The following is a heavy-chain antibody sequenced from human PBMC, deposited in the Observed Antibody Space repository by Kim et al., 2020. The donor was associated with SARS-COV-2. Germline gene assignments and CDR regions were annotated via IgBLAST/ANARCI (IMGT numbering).Heavy chain of an antibody. J-gene: IGHJ6*02. V-gene: IGHV1-2*04. D-gene: IGHD3-9*01. CDR3: ARDTIYDILTGYRAGGYGMDV. Sequence: ASVKVSCKASGYTFTGYYMHWVRQAPGQGLEWMGWINPNSGGTNYAQKFQGWVTMTRDTSISTAYMELSRLRSDDTAVYYCARDTIYDILTGYRAGGYGMDVWGQGTTVTVSS. CDR2: INPNSGGT. CDR1: GYTFTGYY.